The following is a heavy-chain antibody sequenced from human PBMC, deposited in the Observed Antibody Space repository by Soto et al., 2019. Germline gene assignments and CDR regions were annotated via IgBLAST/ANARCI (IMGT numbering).Heavy chain of an antibody. V-gene: IGHV3-20*04. CDR1: GFTFVDYA. D-gene: IGHD1-7*01. CDR2: LNWNGGST. CDR3: ARGNRLELAY. J-gene: IGHJ4*02. Sequence: EVQLVESGGGVVRLGGSLRLSCAPPGFTFVDYALGWLRHVPGKGLEWVSGLNWNGGSTGYADFVRGRFPISRDNAKNSLYLQMNSLRAEDTALYYCARGNRLELAYWGQGTLVTVSS.